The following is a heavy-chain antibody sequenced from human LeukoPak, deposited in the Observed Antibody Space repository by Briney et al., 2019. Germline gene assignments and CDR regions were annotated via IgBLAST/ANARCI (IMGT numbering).Heavy chain of an antibody. D-gene: IGHD3-22*01. V-gene: IGHV4-31*03. CDR3: ARDIQGSSGRIPRGMDV. Sequence: SETLSLTCTVSGGSISSGGYYWSWIRQHPGKGLEWIVYIYYSGSTYYNPSLKSRVTISVDTSKNQFSLKLSSVTAADTAVYYCARDIQGSSGRIPRGMDVWGQGTTVTVSS. CDR2: IYYSGST. J-gene: IGHJ6*02. CDR1: GGSISSGGYY.